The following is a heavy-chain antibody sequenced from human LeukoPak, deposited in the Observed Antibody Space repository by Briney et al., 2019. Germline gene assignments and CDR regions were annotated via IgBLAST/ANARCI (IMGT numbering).Heavy chain of an antibody. CDR3: ATGTSLLWIGELSAFDY. Sequence: GASVKVSCKASGYTFTSYGISWVRQAPGQGLEWMGWISAYSGNTNYAQKLQGRVTMTTDTSTSTAYMELRSLRSDDTAVYYCATGTSLLWIGELSAFDYWGQGTLVTVSS. D-gene: IGHD3-10*01. CDR2: ISAYSGNT. V-gene: IGHV1-18*01. J-gene: IGHJ4*02. CDR1: GYTFTSYG.